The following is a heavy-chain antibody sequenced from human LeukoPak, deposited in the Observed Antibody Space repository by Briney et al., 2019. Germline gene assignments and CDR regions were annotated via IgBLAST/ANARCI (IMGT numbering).Heavy chain of an antibody. D-gene: IGHD1-26*01. Sequence: PGGSLRLSCVASGFTFGKYWMSWVRQAPGKGLEWVANIKLDGSEKNYVDSVKGRFTISRDNAKNSLYLQMDSLRAEDTAIYYCAGGSGSYLNYWGQGTLVTVSS. J-gene: IGHJ4*02. CDR2: IKLDGSEK. V-gene: IGHV3-7*01. CDR1: GFTFGKYW. CDR3: AGGSGSYLNY.